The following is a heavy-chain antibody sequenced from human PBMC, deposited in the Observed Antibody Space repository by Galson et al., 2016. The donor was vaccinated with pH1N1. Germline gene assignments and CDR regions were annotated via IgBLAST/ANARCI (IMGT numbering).Heavy chain of an antibody. CDR1: GFVFTNHA. J-gene: IGHJ4*02. CDR2: VSGHDDDT. V-gene: IGHV3-23*01. Sequence: SLRLSCAASGFVFTNHAMTWVRQAPGEGLEWVSSVSGHDDDTFYADSVKGRFTISRDNFKNTMFLRMNDLRVEDTAVYFCAKGSARYRPYYFDYWGQGILITVAS. D-gene: IGHD3-10*01. CDR3: AKGSARYRPYYFDY.